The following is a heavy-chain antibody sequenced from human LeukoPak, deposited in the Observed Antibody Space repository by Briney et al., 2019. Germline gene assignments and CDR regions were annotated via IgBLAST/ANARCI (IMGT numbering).Heavy chain of an antibody. CDR2: IYYSGST. Sequence: SETLSLTCTVSGYSISSGYYWGWIRQPPGKGLEWIGSIYYSGSTYYNPSLKSRVTISVDTSKNQFSLKLSSVTAADTAVYYCARDESYGGNSPFDYWGQGTLVTVSS. CDR1: GYSISSGYY. J-gene: IGHJ4*02. CDR3: ARDESYGGNSPFDY. V-gene: IGHV4-38-2*02. D-gene: IGHD4-23*01.